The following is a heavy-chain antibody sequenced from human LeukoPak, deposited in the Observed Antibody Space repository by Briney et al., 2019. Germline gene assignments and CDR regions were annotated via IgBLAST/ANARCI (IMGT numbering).Heavy chain of an antibody. V-gene: IGHV1-58*01. J-gene: IGHJ4*02. Sequence: SVKVSCTASGFTFTSSAVQWVRQARGQRLEWIGWIVVGSGNTNYAQKFQERVTITRDMSTSTAYMELSSLRSEDTAVYYCAAEVGGSSQLDYWGQGTLVTVSS. CDR2: IVVGSGNT. D-gene: IGHD1-26*01. CDR3: AAEVGGSSQLDY. CDR1: GFTFTSSA.